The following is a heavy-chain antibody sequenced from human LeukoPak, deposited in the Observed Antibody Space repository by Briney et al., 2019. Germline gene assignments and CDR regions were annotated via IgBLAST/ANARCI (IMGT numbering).Heavy chain of an antibody. V-gene: IGHV4-59*01. CDR1: DGSISSYY. CDR2: IYDSGST. D-gene: IGHD3-22*01. J-gene: IGHJ3*02. Sequence: SETLSLTCTVSDGSISSYYWSWIRQPPGKGLEWIGYIYDSGSTNYNPSLKSRVTIPVDTSKNQFSLRLSSVTAADTAVYYCARYAGLVVITAFDIWGQGTMVTVSS. CDR3: ARYAGLVVITAFDI.